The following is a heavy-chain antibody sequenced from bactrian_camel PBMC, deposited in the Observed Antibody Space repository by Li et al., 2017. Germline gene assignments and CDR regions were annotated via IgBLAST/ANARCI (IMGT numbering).Heavy chain of an antibody. Sequence: HVQLVESGGGSVQAGGSLRLSCTASEFTFEDSDMVWYRRAPGNECELVSVISSTGSANYADSVKGRFTISRDNAKNTVYLQMNSLKPEDTAVYYCAADRGYGLDCDDGAGYWGQGTQVTV. D-gene: IGHD3*01. CDR3: AADRGYGLDCDDGAGY. J-gene: IGHJ6*01. V-gene: IGHV3S63*01. CDR2: ISSTGSA. CDR1: EFTFEDSD.